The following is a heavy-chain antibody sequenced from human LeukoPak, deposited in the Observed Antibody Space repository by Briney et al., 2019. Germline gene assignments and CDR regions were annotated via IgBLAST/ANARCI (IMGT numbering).Heavy chain of an antibody. CDR1: GFTFSSYS. Sequence: GGSLRLSCAASGFTFSSYSMNWVRQAPGKGLEWVSYISSSSSTTYYADSVKGRFTISRDNSKNTLYLQMNSLRAEDTAVYYRARDSLGMGWFDPWGQGTLVTVSS. V-gene: IGHV3-48*01. CDR2: ISSSSSTT. D-gene: IGHD7-27*01. CDR3: ARDSLGMGWFDP. J-gene: IGHJ5*02.